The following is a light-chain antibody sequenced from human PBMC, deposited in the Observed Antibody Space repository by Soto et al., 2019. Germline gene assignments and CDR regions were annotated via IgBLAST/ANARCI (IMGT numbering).Light chain of an antibody. CDR2: DAS. V-gene: IGKV3D-20*01. CDR3: QKYGNTPLS. CDR1: QRVSNNY. Sequence: EIVLTQSPATLSLSPGESATLSCGSSQRVSNNYLALYQQKPGLAPRLLIYDASSRATGIPDRFTGSGSGTDFTLTISRLEPEDFAVYYCQKYGNTPLSFGGGTKVDIK. J-gene: IGKJ4*01.